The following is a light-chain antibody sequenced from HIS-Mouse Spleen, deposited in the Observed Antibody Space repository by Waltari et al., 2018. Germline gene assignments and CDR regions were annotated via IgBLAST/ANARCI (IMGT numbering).Light chain of an antibody. V-gene: IGLV3-10*01. Sequence: SYELTQPPSASVSPGQTARITCPGDALPKKYAYWYQQKSGQAPVLAIYEDSKRPSGIPDRFSGSSSGTMATLTISGAQVEDEADYYCYSTDSSGNHRVFGGGTKLTVL. CDR2: EDS. J-gene: IGLJ2*01. CDR1: ALPKKY. CDR3: YSTDSSGNHRV.